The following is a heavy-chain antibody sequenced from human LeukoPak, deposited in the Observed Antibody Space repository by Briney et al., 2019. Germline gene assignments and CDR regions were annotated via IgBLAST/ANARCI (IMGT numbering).Heavy chain of an antibody. D-gene: IGHD2-2*01. CDR3: ARDFRIVVVPAAMHYNHYYYYGMDV. CDR2: INPSGGST. Sequence: GASVKVSCKASGYTFTSYYMHWVRQAPGQGLEWMGIINPSGGSTSYAQKFQGRVTMTRDTSTSTVYMELSSLRSEDTAVYYCARDFRIVVVPAAMHYNHYYYYGMDVWGQGTTVTVSS. CDR1: GYTFTSYY. J-gene: IGHJ6*02. V-gene: IGHV1-46*01.